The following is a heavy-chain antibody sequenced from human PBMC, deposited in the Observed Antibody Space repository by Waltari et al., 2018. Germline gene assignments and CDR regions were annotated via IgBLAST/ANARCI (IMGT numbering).Heavy chain of an antibody. CDR3: ARRAWGSGWSY. J-gene: IGHJ4*02. Sequence: QLQLQESGPGLVKPSETLSLTCTVSGGSISSSSNYYWGWIRQPPGKGLEWMGSIYYNGSTYYNPSLKSRVTISVDTSKNQFSLKLSSVTAADTVVYYCARRAWGSGWSYWGQGTLVAVSS. CDR2: IYYNGST. V-gene: IGHV4-39*01. D-gene: IGHD6-19*01. CDR1: GGSISSSSNYY.